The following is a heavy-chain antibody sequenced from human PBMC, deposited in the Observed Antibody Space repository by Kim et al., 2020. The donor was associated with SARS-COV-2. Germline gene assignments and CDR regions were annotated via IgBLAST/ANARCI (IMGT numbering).Heavy chain of an antibody. CDR1: GFSFSNYA. Sequence: GGSLRLSCAASGFSFSNYAMNWVREAPGKGLEWISYITSFSDTIYYADSVKGRFTISRDNAKNSVYLHMNSLRAEDTAIYYCARDPGEFLDHWGQATPVT. CDR2: ITSFSDTI. CDR3: ARDPGEFLDH. D-gene: IGHD3-10*01. J-gene: IGHJ4*02. V-gene: IGHV3-48*04.